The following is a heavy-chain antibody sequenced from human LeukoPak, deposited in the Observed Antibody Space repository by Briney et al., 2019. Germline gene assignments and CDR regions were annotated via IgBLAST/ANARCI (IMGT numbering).Heavy chain of an antibody. CDR2: IIPIFGTA. D-gene: IGHD2/OR15-2a*01. V-gene: IGHV1-69*06. CDR3: ARGFYPLGFDY. Sequence: ASVKVSCKASGYTFTSYYMHWVRQAPGQGLEWMGGIIPIFGTANYAQKFQGRVTITADKSTSTAYTELSSLRSEDTAVYYCARGFYPLGFDYWGQGTLVTVSS. CDR1: GYTFTSYY. J-gene: IGHJ4*02.